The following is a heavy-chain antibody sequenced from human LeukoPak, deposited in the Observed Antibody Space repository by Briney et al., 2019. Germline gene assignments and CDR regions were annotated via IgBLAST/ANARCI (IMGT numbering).Heavy chain of an antibody. Sequence: PGGSLRLSCAASGFSLSSYAMHWVRQAPGKGLEWVAVIWYDGSNKYYADSVKGRFTISRDNAKNSLYLQMNSLRAEDTAVYYCAREGYYDSSGYPKRAFDIWGQGTMVTVSS. V-gene: IGHV3-33*01. CDR1: GFSLSSYA. D-gene: IGHD3-22*01. J-gene: IGHJ3*02. CDR2: IWYDGSNK. CDR3: AREGYYDSSGYPKRAFDI.